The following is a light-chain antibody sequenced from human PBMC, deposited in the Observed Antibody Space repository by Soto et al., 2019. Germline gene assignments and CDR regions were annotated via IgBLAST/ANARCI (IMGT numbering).Light chain of an antibody. Sequence: EIVLTQSPGTLALSPGESATLSCMASKGVGRYLAWFQQKPGQAPRLLIYDASIRATGIPARFSGGGSGTDFTLTISSLEPEDFAVYYCQQRSNWPLTFGPGTKVEIK. J-gene: IGKJ3*01. CDR2: DAS. CDR1: KGVGRY. CDR3: QQRSNWPLT. V-gene: IGKV3-11*01.